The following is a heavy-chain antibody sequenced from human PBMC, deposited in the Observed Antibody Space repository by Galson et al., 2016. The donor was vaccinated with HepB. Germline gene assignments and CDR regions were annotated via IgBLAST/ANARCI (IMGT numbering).Heavy chain of an antibody. CDR2: ITYSGTT. V-gene: IGHV4-39*07. Sequence: ETLSPTCNVSCAPISSTSSYWGWIRQTPGKGLEWIARITYSGTTDYNASLKSRHTISVDTSKNQFSLNLTSVTAEDTAFYCCARGDYGMDVWGQGTTVTVSS. CDR3: ARGDYGMDV. CDR1: CAPISSTSSY. J-gene: IGHJ6*02.